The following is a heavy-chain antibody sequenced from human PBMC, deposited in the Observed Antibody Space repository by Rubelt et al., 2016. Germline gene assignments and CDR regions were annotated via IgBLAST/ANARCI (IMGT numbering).Heavy chain of an antibody. D-gene: IGHD6-6*01. Sequence: QLQLQESGSGLVKPSQTLSLTCALSGGSIRRGDFHWAWIRQPPGKGLEWVGDIYHSGYNSSNPSLRSRVTMSVDTSKNQFSLKLSSVTAADTAVDYCTGGRAGSSSSWGQGTLVTVSS. J-gene: IGHJ4*02. CDR2: IYHSGYN. CDR3: TGGRAGSSSS. V-gene: IGHV4-30-2*01. CDR1: GGSIRRGDFH.